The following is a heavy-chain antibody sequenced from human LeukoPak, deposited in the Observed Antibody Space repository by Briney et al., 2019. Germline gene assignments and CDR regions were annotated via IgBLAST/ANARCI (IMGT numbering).Heavy chain of an antibody. CDR3: AKSAQYSSAWFTGCFDY. D-gene: IGHD4-11*01. Sequence: VSVKVSCKASGYTFSDYYMHWVRQAPGQGLEWMGWINPNSGDTHYAQMFQGGVTMTRDTSINAAYMELRRVRSDDTAVYYCAKSAQYSSAWFTGCFDYWGQGSLVTVSS. CDR2: INPNSGDT. CDR1: GYTFSDYY. J-gene: IGHJ4*02. V-gene: IGHV1-2*02.